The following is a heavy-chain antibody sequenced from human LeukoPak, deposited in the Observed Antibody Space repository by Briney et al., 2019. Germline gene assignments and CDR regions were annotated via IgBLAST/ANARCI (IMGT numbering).Heavy chain of an antibody. Sequence: GGSLRLSCAASGFTFSSYAMHWVRQAPGKGLEWVAVISYDGSNKYYADSVKGRFTISRDNSKNTLYLQMNSLRAEDTAVYYCARSNVAIAAAGSHDYWGQGTLVTVSS. CDR1: GFTFSSYA. CDR2: ISYDGSNK. J-gene: IGHJ4*02. CDR3: ARSNVAIAAAGSHDY. D-gene: IGHD6-13*01. V-gene: IGHV3-30*01.